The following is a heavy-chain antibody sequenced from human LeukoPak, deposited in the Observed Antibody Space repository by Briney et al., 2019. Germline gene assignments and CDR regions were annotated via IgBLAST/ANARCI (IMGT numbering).Heavy chain of an antibody. CDR3: ARDPSSMVRGVIDAFDI. Sequence: SETLSLTCTVSGGSISNYYWSWIRQPPGKGLEWIGYIYYSGSTNYNPSLKSRVTISVDTSKNQFSLKLSSVTAADTAVYYCARDPSSMVRGVIDAFDIWGQGTMVTVSS. D-gene: IGHD3-10*01. CDR1: GGSISNYY. V-gene: IGHV4-59*01. CDR2: IYYSGST. J-gene: IGHJ3*02.